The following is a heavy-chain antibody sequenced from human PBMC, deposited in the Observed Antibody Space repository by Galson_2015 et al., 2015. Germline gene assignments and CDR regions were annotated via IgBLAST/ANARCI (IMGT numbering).Heavy chain of an antibody. J-gene: IGHJ6*02. CDR2: ISSDGGSS. CDR1: GFTFSTYD. Sequence: SLRLSCAASGFTFSTYDMHWVRQAPGKGLDFVSYISSDGGSSYYADSVKGRFAISRDNSKNTLYVQMSSLRAEDTAVYYCVKSLCGVRAAGEYGMDVWGQGTTVTVSS. D-gene: IGHD6-25*01. V-gene: IGHV3-64D*08. CDR3: VKSLCGVRAAGEYGMDV.